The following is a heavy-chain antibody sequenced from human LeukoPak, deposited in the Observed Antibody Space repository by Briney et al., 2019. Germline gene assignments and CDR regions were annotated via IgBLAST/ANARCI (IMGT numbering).Heavy chain of an antibody. J-gene: IGHJ4*02. V-gene: IGHV3-30*18. CDR2: ISYDGSNR. Sequence: GGTLSLPCAASGFPFSSYGMLGVRRAPAKGREGGAVISYDGSNRYYTDSVKGRFTISRDNSKNTLYLQMNSLRAEDTAVYYCAKDGSSGYSLDYWGQGTLVTVSS. CDR1: GFPFSSYG. D-gene: IGHD3-22*01. CDR3: AKDGSSGYSLDY.